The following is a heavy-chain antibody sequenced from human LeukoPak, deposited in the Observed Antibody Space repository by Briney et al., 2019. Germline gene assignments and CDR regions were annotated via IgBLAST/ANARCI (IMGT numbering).Heavy chain of an antibody. CDR3: AKGIRTVVTSPDY. Sequence: GGSLRLSCAASGFTFSSYSMNWVRQAPGKGLEWVSYISSSSSTIYYADSVKGRFTISRDNAKNSLYLQMNSLRAEDTAVYYCAKGIRTVVTSPDYWGQGTLVTVSS. V-gene: IGHV3-48*04. CDR1: GFTFSSYS. CDR2: ISSSSSTI. J-gene: IGHJ4*02. D-gene: IGHD4-23*01.